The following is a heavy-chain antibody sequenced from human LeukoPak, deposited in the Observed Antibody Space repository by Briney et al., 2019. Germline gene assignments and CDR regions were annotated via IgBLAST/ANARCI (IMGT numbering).Heavy chain of an antibody. CDR3: ARGLKRYYYDSSGPFDY. CDR2: IYDSGST. CDR1: GGSVRSSYYY. V-gene: IGHV4-39*07. Sequence: SETLSLTCTVSGGSVRSSYYYWGWIRQPPGKGLEWIGSIYDSGSTNYDPSLKSRVTISVDTSKNQFSLKLSSVTAADTAVYYCARGLKRYYYDSSGPFDYWGQGTLVTVSS. J-gene: IGHJ4*02. D-gene: IGHD3-22*01.